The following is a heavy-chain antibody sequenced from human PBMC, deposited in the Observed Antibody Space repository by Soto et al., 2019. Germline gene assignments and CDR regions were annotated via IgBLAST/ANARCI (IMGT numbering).Heavy chain of an antibody. CDR3: TTGGHPAAEDFDY. J-gene: IGHJ4*02. Sequence: PGGSLRLSCAASGFTFSNAWMSWVRQAPGKGLEWVGRIKSKTDGGTTDYAAPVKGRFTISRDDSKNTLNLQMNSLKTEDTAVYYSTTGGHPAAEDFDYGGQGTLVTVSS. CDR1: GFTFSNAW. V-gene: IGHV3-15*01. CDR2: IKSKTDGGTT.